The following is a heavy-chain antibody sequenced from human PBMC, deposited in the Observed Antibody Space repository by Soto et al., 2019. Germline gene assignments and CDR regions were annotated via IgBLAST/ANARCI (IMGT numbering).Heavy chain of an antibody. CDR2: IKSKTDGGTT. D-gene: IGHD2-8*01. CDR3: TTDSIVLRSSNRGG. CDR1: GFTFSNAW. Sequence: EVQLVESGGGLVKPGGSLRLSCAASGFTFSNAWMSWVRQAPGKGLEWVGRIKSKTDGGTTDYAAPVKGRFTISRDDSKNTLYLQMNSLKTEDTAVYYCTTDSIVLRSSNRGGWGQGTLVTVSS. V-gene: IGHV3-15*01. J-gene: IGHJ4*02.